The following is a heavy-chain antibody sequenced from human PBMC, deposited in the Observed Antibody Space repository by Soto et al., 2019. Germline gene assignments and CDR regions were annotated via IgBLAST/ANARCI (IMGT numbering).Heavy chain of an antibody. CDR2: IYYSGST. J-gene: IGHJ4*02. CDR1: GGSISSYY. D-gene: IGHD1-26*01. V-gene: IGHV4-59*01. Sequence: SETLSLTCTVSGGSISSYYWSWIRQPPGKGLEWIGYIYYSGSTNYNPSLKSRVTISVDTSKNQFSLKLSSVTAADTAVYYCARDIEKPRYFDYWGQGTLVTVSS. CDR3: ARDIEKPRYFDY.